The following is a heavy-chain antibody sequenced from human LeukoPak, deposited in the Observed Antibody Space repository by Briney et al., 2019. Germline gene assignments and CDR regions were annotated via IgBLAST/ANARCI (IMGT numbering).Heavy chain of an antibody. CDR2: NCPSDSET. V-gene: IGHV5-51*01. Sequence: GESLKISCKASGYTFSTYGIAWVGQIPGKGLECRAINCPSDSETRYSPSFQGQVTISVDKSISTAYLQWRSLKASDTAMYYCARRRAASTIYHYSMDFWGHGTTVIVSS. CDR1: GYTFSTYG. J-gene: IGHJ6*02. CDR3: ARRRAASTIYHYSMDF. D-gene: IGHD5/OR15-5a*01.